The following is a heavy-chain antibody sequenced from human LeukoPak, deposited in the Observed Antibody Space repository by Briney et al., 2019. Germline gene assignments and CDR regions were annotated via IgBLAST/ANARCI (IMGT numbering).Heavy chain of an antibody. CDR1: GGTFSSYA. Sequence: AASVKVSCKASGGTFSSYAINWVRQATGQGLEWMGWMNPNSGNTGYTQKFQGRVTMTRNTSISTAYMELSSLRSEDTAVYYCARGRGSGHKENWFDPWGQGTLVTVSS. CDR3: ARGRGSGHKENWFDP. V-gene: IGHV1-8*02. J-gene: IGHJ5*02. D-gene: IGHD6-19*01. CDR2: MNPNSGNT.